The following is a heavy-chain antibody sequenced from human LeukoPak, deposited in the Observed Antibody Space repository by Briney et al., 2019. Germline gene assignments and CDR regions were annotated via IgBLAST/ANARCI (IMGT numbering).Heavy chain of an antibody. Sequence: PSETLSLTCTVSGGSISSYYWSWIRQPPGKGLEWIGYIYYSGSTNYNPSLKSRVTISVDTSKNQFSLKLSSVTAADTAVYYCARTYYDFWSGTKYAFDIWGQGTMVTVSS. CDR1: GGSISSYY. J-gene: IGHJ3*02. D-gene: IGHD3-3*01. CDR3: ARTYYDFWSGTKYAFDI. V-gene: IGHV4-59*01. CDR2: IYYSGST.